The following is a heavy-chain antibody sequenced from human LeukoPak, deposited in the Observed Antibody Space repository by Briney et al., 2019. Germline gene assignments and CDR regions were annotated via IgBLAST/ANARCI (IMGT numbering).Heavy chain of an antibody. V-gene: IGHV4-34*01. CDR2: INHGGST. CDR1: GGSFSGYY. J-gene: IGHJ4*02. D-gene: IGHD2-8*01. CDR3: ARGRWVFPDY. Sequence: PSETLSLTCAVYGGSFSGYYWSWIRQPPGKGLEWIGEINHGGSTNYNPSLKSRVTISVDTSKNQFSLKLSSVTAADTAVYYCARGRWVFPDYWGQGTLVTVSS.